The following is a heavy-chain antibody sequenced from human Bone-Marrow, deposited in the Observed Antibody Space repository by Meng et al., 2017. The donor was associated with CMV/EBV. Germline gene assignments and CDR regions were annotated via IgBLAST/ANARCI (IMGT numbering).Heavy chain of an antibody. CDR2: IKSKADGGTT. CDR1: GLTFTNAW. Sequence: GESLKISCAASGLTFTNAWMNWVRQAPGKGLEWVGRIKSKADGGTTDYAAPVKGRFTISRDDSKNMLYLQMNSLKTEDTAVYYCTSSPVYYDFWSGYYYWGQGMLVTVSS. D-gene: IGHD3-3*01. V-gene: IGHV3-15*01. J-gene: IGHJ4*02. CDR3: TSSPVYYDFWSGYYY.